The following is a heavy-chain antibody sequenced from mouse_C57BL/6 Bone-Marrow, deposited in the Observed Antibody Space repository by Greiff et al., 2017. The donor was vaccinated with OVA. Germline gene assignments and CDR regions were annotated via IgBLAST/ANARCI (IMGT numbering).Heavy chain of an antibody. Sequence: VQLQQPGAELVMPGASVKLSCKASGYTFTSYWMHWVKQRPGQGLEWIGEIDPSDSYTNYNQKFKGKSPLTVDKSSSTAYMQLSSLTSEDSAVYYCARYHYSNSWYFDVWGTGTTVTVSS. V-gene: IGHV1-69*01. J-gene: IGHJ1*03. CDR2: IDPSDSYT. D-gene: IGHD2-5*01. CDR3: ARYHYSNSWYFDV. CDR1: GYTFTSYW.